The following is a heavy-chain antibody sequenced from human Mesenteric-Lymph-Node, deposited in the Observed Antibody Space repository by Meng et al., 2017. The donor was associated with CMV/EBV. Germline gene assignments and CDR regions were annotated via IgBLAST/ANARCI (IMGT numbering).Heavy chain of an antibody. J-gene: IGHJ4*02. CDR2: IYPIGGT. D-gene: IGHD1-1*01. CDR1: GGSIGSSNW. V-gene: IGHV4-4*02. CDR3: AGSWPGTRTSYYFDY. Sequence: GGSIGSSNWWSWVRQPPGKGLEWIGEIYPIGGTNNNPYLLNRIAMSVDESKNRLSLKLSSVTAADTTVYYCAGSWPGTRTSYYFDYWGQGTLVTVSS.